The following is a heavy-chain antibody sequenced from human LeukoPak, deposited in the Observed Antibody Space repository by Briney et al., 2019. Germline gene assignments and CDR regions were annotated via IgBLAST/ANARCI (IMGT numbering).Heavy chain of an antibody. CDR1: GFTFSDYW. D-gene: IGHD3-10*01. Sequence: PGGYLRLSCAASGFTFSDYWMHWVRQAPGKGLEWVSRIYSDESSTYYADSVKGRFTISRDNSKNTLYLQMNSLRAEDTAVYYCASTLWFGEYNAFDIWGQGTMVTVSS. V-gene: IGHV3-74*01. CDR2: IYSDESST. J-gene: IGHJ3*02. CDR3: ASTLWFGEYNAFDI.